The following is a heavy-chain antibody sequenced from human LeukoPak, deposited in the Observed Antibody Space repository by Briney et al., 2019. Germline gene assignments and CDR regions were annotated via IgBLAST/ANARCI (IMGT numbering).Heavy chain of an antibody. Sequence: GGSLRLSCAASGFTFSSYSMNWVRQAPGKGLEWVSYISSSSSTIYYADPVKGRFTISRDNAKNSLYLQMNSLRAEDTAVYYCARSYDSSGYYWANDAFDIWGQGTMVTVSS. CDR1: GFTFSSYS. CDR3: ARSYDSSGYYWANDAFDI. CDR2: ISSSSSTI. V-gene: IGHV3-48*04. D-gene: IGHD3-22*01. J-gene: IGHJ3*02.